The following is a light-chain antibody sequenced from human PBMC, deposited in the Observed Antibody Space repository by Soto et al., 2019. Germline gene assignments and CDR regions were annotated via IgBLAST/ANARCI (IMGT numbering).Light chain of an antibody. V-gene: IGKV1-39*01. CDR3: AQGYSTLFT. CDR1: QSISSY. CDR2: AAS. Sequence: DIQMTQSPSSLSASVGDRVTITCRASQSISSYLNWYQQKPGKAPKLLIYAASSLQGGVPSRFSGSGSGTDFTLTISSLQPEDFATYYCAQGYSTLFTFGPGTKVDIK. J-gene: IGKJ3*01.